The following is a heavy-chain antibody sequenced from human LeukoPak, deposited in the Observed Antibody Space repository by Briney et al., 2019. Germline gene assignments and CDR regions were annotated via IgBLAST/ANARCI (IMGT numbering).Heavy chain of an antibody. D-gene: IGHD2-15*01. CDR1: GGSISSYY. J-gene: IGHJ4*02. V-gene: IGHV4-4*09. CDR3: ARHPRGSWYDPYFDY. Sequence: SETLSLTCTVSGGSISSYYWSWIRQPPGKGLEWIGYIYTSGSTNYNPSLKSRVTISVDTSKNQFSLKLSSVTAADTAVYYCARHPRGSWYDPYFDYWGQGTLVTVSS. CDR2: IYTSGST.